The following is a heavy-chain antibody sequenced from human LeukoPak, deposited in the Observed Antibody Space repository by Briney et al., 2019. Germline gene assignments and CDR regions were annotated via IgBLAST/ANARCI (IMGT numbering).Heavy chain of an antibody. Sequence: SETLSLTCAVYGGSFSGYYWSWIRQPPGKGLDWIGEINHSGSTNYNPSLKSRVTISVDTSKNQFSLKLSSVTAADTAVYYCARGTSNYPPFYYYYMDVWGKGTTVTVSS. CDR3: ARGTSNYPPFYYYYMDV. V-gene: IGHV4-34*01. D-gene: IGHD4-11*01. CDR1: GGSFSGYY. J-gene: IGHJ6*03. CDR2: INHSGST.